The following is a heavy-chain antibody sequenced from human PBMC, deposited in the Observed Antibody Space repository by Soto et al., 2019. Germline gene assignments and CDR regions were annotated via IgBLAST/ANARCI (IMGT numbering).Heavy chain of an antibody. Sequence: EVQLVQSGAEVKKPGESLKISCKGSGYSFTSYWIGWVRQMPGKGLEWTGIIYPGDSDTRYSPSFQGQVTISADKSISTAYLQWSSLKASDTAMYYCARVGNEDQTGRAFDIWGQGTMVTVSS. CDR1: GYSFTSYW. V-gene: IGHV5-51*01. J-gene: IGHJ3*02. CDR3: ARVGNEDQTGRAFDI. D-gene: IGHD1-1*01. CDR2: IYPGDSDT.